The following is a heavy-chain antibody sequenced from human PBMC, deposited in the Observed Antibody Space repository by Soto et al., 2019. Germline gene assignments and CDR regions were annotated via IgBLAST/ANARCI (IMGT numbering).Heavy chain of an antibody. CDR3: STSVYWSTTRCYYYYGLDV. CDR1: DGNFSSHS. Sequence: QVQLVQSGAEVKKPGSSVKVSCKVSDGNFSSHSINWVRQAPEQGPEWMGGIIPIFGTENYAQKFQGRVTFTADESTSTAYMELSCLTSEDTSLYYCSTSVYWSTTRCYYYYGLDVWGQGTTVIVSS. V-gene: IGHV1-69*01. CDR2: IIPIFGTE. D-gene: IGHD2-2*01. J-gene: IGHJ6*02.